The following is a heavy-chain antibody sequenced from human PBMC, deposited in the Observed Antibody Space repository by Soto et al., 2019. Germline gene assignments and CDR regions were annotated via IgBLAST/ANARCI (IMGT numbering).Heavy chain of an antibody. Sequence: ASVKVSCKASGDTLTGYAISWVRQAPGQGLEWMGWIHLESRKTNYAQKFQGRLTMTGDTSIDTAYMDLTSLTSEDTAVYYCALTPCWFSGMAVWGQGTTVTVSS. CDR1: GDTLTGYA. J-gene: IGHJ6*02. CDR2: IHLESRKT. V-gene: IGHV1-8*01. CDR3: ALTPCWFSGMAV. D-gene: IGHD3-10*01.